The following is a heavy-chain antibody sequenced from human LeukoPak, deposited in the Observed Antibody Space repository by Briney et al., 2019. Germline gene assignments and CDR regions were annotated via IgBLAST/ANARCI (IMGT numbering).Heavy chain of an antibody. D-gene: IGHD3-9*01. J-gene: IGHJ4*02. Sequence: PSETLSLTCAVSGVSIGTYYWSWIRQSPGKGLEWVGYIYYSRSTNYNPSLKSRVTISVDTSKNQFSLKLSSVTAADTAVYYCARDRQILTGYRYFDYWGQGTLVTVSS. CDR3: ARDRQILTGYRYFDY. CDR2: IYYSRST. CDR1: GVSIGTYY. V-gene: IGHV4-59*01.